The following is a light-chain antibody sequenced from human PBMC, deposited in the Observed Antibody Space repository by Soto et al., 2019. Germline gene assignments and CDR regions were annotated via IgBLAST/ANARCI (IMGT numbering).Light chain of an antibody. CDR1: QSVSSNY. Sequence: EVVLTQSPGTLSLSPGERATLSCRAGQSVSSNYLGWYQKKPGQPPKLLIYGASNRATGIPDRFSGSGSGTDFTLTISRLEPEDFAVYYCQQYGSSGTFGQGTKVDIK. CDR3: QQYGSSGT. J-gene: IGKJ1*01. CDR2: GAS. V-gene: IGKV3-20*01.